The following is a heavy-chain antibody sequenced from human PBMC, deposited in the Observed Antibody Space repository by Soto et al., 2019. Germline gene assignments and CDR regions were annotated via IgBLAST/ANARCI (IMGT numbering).Heavy chain of an antibody. CDR1: GYTFTSYD. Sequence: QVQLVQSGAEVKKPGASVKVSCKASGYTFTSYDINWVRQATGQGLEWMGWMNPNSGNTGYAQKFQGRVTRTRNTSISTAYMELSSLRSEDTAVYYCARVVRTTVVTYDAFDIWGQGTMVTVSS. D-gene: IGHD4-17*01. J-gene: IGHJ3*02. V-gene: IGHV1-8*01. CDR2: MNPNSGNT. CDR3: ARVVRTTVVTYDAFDI.